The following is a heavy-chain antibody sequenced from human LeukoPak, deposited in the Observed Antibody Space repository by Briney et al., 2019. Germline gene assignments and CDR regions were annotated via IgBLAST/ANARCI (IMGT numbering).Heavy chain of an antibody. CDR2: IYYSGST. V-gene: IGHV4-59*01. Sequence: TSETLSLTCTVSGGSISNYYWSWIRQPPGKGLEWIGYIYYSGSTTYNPSLKSRVTMSVDTSNNQFSLKLSSVTAADTAVYYCATIINITMIDNYYMDVWGKGTTVTVSS. J-gene: IGHJ6*03. CDR1: GGSISNYY. CDR3: ATIINITMIDNYYMDV. D-gene: IGHD3-22*01.